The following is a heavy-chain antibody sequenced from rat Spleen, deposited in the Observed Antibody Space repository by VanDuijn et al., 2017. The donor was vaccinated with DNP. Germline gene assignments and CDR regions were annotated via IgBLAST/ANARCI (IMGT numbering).Heavy chain of an antibody. D-gene: IGHD1-12*03. Sequence: EVQLVESGGGLVQPGRSLKLSCAASGFTFSDYYMAWVRQAPKKGLEWVAAISTSGSRTYYADSVKGRFTISRDDAKSTLYLQMDSLRSEDTATYYCATHLQPVYYYDGYYPYAMDAWGQGTSVTVSS. V-gene: IGHV5-25*01. CDR2: ISTSGSRT. CDR3: ATHLQPVYYYDGYYPYAMDA. J-gene: IGHJ4*01. CDR1: GFTFSDYY.